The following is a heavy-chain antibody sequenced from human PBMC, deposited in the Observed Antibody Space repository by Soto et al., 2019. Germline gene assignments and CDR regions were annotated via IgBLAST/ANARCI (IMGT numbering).Heavy chain of an antibody. CDR1: GFSLSTSGVG. D-gene: IGHD3-10*01. CDR3: AHAEESGWVTMVRGPSYLGFDP. CDR2: IYWDDDK. J-gene: IGHJ5*02. Sequence: SGPTLVNPTQTLTLTCTFSGFSLSTSGVGVGWIRQPPGKALEWLALIYWDDDKRYSPSLKSRLTITKDTSKNQVVLTMTNMDPVDTATYYCAHAEESGWVTMVRGPSYLGFDPWGQGTLVTVSS. V-gene: IGHV2-5*02.